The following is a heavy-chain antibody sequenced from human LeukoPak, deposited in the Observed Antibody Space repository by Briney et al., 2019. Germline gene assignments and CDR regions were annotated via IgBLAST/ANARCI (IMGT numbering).Heavy chain of an antibody. CDR2: INQSGST. V-gene: IGHV4-34*01. CDR1: GGSFSTYY. J-gene: IGHJ4*02. D-gene: IGHD3-10*01. Sequence: SETLSLTCAVYGGSFSTYYWSWIRQPPGKGMEWIGEINQSGSTNYKPSLKTRVTISVDTSKKQFSLKLSSVTAADTAVYYCARGPMVRGVIISGKFDYWGQGTLVTVSS. CDR3: ARGPMVRGVIISGKFDY.